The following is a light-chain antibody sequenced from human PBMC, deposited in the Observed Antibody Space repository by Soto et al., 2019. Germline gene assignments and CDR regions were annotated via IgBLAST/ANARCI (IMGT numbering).Light chain of an antibody. CDR1: QSVSNN. CDR2: GAS. Sequence: EIVLTHSPGTLSLSPGEIATLSCRASQSVSNNYLAWYQQKPGQAPRLLIYGASARATGVPARFSGSGSGTEFTLTISSLQSEDFAVYYCQQYNNWPWTFGQGTKVDIK. V-gene: IGKV3-15*01. J-gene: IGKJ1*01. CDR3: QQYNNWPWT.